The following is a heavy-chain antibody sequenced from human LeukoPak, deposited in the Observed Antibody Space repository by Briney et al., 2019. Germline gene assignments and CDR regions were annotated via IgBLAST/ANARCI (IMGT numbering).Heavy chain of an antibody. Sequence: PGGSLRLSCAASGFTFSSYEMNWVRQAPGKGLEWVSYISSSGSTIYYADSVKGRFTISRDNAKNSLYLQMNCLRAEDTAVYYCARIVGATSYFDYWGQGTLVTVSS. J-gene: IGHJ4*02. CDR2: ISSSGSTI. V-gene: IGHV3-48*03. CDR3: ARIVGATSYFDY. D-gene: IGHD1-26*01. CDR1: GFTFSSYE.